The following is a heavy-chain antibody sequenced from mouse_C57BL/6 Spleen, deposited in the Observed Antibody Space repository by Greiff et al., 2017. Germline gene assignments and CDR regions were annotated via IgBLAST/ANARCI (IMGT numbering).Heavy chain of an antibody. CDR1: GYTFNDYY. J-gene: IGHJ4*01. D-gene: IGHD3-2*02. CDR2: IYPGSGNT. Sequence: VQLVESGPELVKPGASVKISCKASGYTFNDYYINWVKQRPGQGLEWIGWIYPGSGNTEYNVKFKGKDTLTVDTSSSTDYMQLSSLTSEDSAIYFCALNTAQGTYYAMVDWGQGTSVTVSA. CDR3: ALNTAQGTYYAMVD. V-gene: IGHV1-84*01.